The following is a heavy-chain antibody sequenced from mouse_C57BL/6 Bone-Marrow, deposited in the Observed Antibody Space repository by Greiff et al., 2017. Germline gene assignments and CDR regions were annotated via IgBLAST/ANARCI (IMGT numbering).Heavy chain of an antibody. V-gene: IGHV1-69*01. CDR1: GYTFTSYW. CDR3: ARGRYYLDY. Sequence: QVQLQQSGAELVMPGASVKLSCKASGYTFTSYWMHWVKQRPGQGLEWIGEIDPSDSYTNYNQKFKGKSTLTVDKSSSTAYMQLSSLTSEDSAVYYCARGRYYLDYWGQGTTLTVSS. CDR2: IDPSDSYT. J-gene: IGHJ2*01.